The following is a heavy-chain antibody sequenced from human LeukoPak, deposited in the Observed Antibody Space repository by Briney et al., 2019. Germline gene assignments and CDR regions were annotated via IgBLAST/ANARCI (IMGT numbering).Heavy chain of an antibody. CDR1: GFTFSNYG. Sequence: GGSLRLSCAASGFTFSNYGMHWVRQAPGKGLEWVALISYDRSHKSYADSVKGRSTISRDTSRNTLFLQMSSLRTEDTAVYYCAKDLRAFRGSGGPYVDNWGQGTLVTVSS. J-gene: IGHJ4*02. V-gene: IGHV3-30*18. D-gene: IGHD3-10*01. CDR3: AKDLRAFRGSGGPYVDN. CDR2: ISYDRSHK.